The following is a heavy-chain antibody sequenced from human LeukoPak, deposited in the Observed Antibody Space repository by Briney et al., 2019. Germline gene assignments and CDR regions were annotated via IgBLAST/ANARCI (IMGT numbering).Heavy chain of an antibody. D-gene: IGHD3-10*01. J-gene: IGHJ4*02. V-gene: IGHV1-18*04. CDR1: GYTFTSYG. CDR2: ISAYNGNT. Sequence: GASVKVSCKASGYTFTSYGISWVRQAPGQGLEWMGWISAYNGNTNYAQKLQGRVTTTTDTSTSTAYMELRSLRSDDTAVYYRARVKASGRSGARDFDYWGQGTLVTVSS. CDR3: ARVKASGRSGARDFDY.